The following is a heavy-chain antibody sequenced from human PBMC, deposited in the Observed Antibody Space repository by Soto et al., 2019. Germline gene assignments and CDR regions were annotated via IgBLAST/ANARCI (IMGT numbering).Heavy chain of an antibody. D-gene: IGHD4-17*01. Sequence: ASVKVSGKASGYTFTSYDINGVRQATGQGPEWMGWMNPNSGNTGYAQKFQGRVTMTRNTSISTAYMELSSLRSEDTAVYYCSRTTVRWFDPWGQGTLVTVSS. CDR2: MNPNSGNT. CDR3: SRTTVRWFDP. V-gene: IGHV1-8*01. J-gene: IGHJ5*02. CDR1: GYTFTSYD.